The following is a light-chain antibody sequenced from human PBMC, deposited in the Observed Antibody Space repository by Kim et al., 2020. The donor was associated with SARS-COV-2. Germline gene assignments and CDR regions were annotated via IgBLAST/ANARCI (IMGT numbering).Light chain of an antibody. CDR3: QQRSSWPLT. CDR1: QSISRY. Sequence: LSPGERDTLSCRASQSISRYLGWYQQKPGQAPRLLISDAANRATGIPARFSGSGSGTDFTLTINSLEPEDFAVYYCQQRSSWPLTFGGGTKVEIK. CDR2: DAA. J-gene: IGKJ4*01. V-gene: IGKV3-11*01.